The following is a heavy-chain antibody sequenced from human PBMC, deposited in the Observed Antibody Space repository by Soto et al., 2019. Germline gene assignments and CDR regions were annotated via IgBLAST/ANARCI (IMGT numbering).Heavy chain of an antibody. CDR3: ARFRFLEWLSPYYYYYGMDV. J-gene: IGHJ6*02. V-gene: IGHV1-69*13. D-gene: IGHD3-3*01. CDR1: GGTFSSYA. CDR2: IIPIFGTA. Sequence: EASVKVSCKASGGTFSSYAISWVRQAPGQGLEWMGGIIPIFGTANYAQKFQGRVTITADESTSTAYMELSSLRSEDTAVYYCARFRFLEWLSPYYYYYGMDVWGQGTTVTVSS.